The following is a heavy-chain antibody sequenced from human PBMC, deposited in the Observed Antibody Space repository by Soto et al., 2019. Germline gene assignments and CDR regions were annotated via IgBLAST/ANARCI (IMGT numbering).Heavy chain of an antibody. D-gene: IGHD6-19*01. CDR3: ARHIAVATMRGLDY. CDR2: IHHSGTT. J-gene: IGHJ4*02. V-gene: IGHV4-4*02. CDR1: GGSISSNW. Sequence: QVQLQESGPGLVKPSETLSLTCSVSGGSISSNWWSWVRQPPGNGLEWIGQIHHSGTTNYNPSLRSRVTISVDKSKNQLSLILNSVTAADTAFYYCARHIAVATMRGLDYWGQGTLVTVSS.